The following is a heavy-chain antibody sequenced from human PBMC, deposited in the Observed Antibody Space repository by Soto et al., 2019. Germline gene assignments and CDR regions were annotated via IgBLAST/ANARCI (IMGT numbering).Heavy chain of an antibody. D-gene: IGHD1-26*01. CDR1: GFTFEDYS. J-gene: IGHJ2*01. CDR2: ISSNSYTI. V-gene: IGHV3-9*01. Sequence: PGGSLRLSCVASGFTFEDYSMHWIRQVPGKGLEWVSGISSNSYTIRYADPVQGRFTISRDNAKNSLYLQMNSLRPDDSALYYYAKSHVGMVIWPTWFFDLWGRGTLVTVSS. CDR3: AKSHVGMVIWPTWFFDL.